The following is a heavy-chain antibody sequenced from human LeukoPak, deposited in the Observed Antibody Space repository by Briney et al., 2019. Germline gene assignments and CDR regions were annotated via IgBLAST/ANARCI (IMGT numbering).Heavy chain of an antibody. J-gene: IGHJ4*02. Sequence: GGSLRLSCAASGFTFSSYSMNWVRQAPGKGLEWVSSISSSSSYIYYADSVKGRFTISRDNAKNSLYLQMNSLRTEDTAVYYCARDVVRDDFDYWGQGTLVTVSS. CDR1: GFTFSSYS. CDR3: ARDVVRDDFDY. CDR2: ISSSSSYI. D-gene: IGHD3-10*01. V-gene: IGHV3-21*01.